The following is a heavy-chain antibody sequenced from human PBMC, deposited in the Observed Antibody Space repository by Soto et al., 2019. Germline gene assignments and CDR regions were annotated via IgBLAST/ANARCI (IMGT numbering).Heavy chain of an antibody. CDR1: GASITTYY. CDR3: ARDLKEYCSDGKCNWFDP. CDR2: ISYSGST. Sequence: SETLSLTCTVSGASITTYYWSWIRQPPGKGLEWIGYISYSGSTDYNPSLKSRVTISFDASKNQISLQVRSATAADAAVYYCARDLKEYCSDGKCNWFDPWGQGTLVT. J-gene: IGHJ5*02. D-gene: IGHD2-15*01. V-gene: IGHV4-59*01.